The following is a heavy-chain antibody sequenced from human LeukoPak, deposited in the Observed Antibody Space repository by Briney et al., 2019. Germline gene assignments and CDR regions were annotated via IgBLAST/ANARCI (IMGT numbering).Heavy chain of an antibody. Sequence: SETLSLTCTVSGGSISSGGHYWSWIRRHPGKGLEWIGYIYYSGSTYYNPSLKSRLTISVDTSTNQFSLKLGSVTAADTAVYYCARTGEDDLLDYWGQGTLVTVSS. V-gene: IGHV4-31*03. CDR2: IYYSGST. CDR1: GGSISSGGHY. D-gene: IGHD7-27*01. CDR3: ARTGEDDLLDY. J-gene: IGHJ4*02.